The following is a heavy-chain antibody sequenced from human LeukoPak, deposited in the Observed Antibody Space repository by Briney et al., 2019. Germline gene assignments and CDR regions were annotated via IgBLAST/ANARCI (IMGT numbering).Heavy chain of an antibody. CDR3: ARALVALDY. CDR2: INHSGST. V-gene: IGHV4-34*01. Sequence: SETLSLTCAVYGESFSCYYWSWIRQPPGKGLEWVGEINHSGSTNYNPSLKSRVTISVDTSKNQFSLKLSSVTAADTAVYYCARALVALDYWGQGTLVTVSS. J-gene: IGHJ4*02. D-gene: IGHD2-15*01. CDR1: GESFSCYY.